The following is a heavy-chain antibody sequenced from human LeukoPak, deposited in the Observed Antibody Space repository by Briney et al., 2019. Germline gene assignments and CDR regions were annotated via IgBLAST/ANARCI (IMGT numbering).Heavy chain of an antibody. V-gene: IGHV3-9*01. Sequence: GGSLRLSCAASGFIFDDYAMHWVRQVPGKGLEWVSGMTWNSGSRGYADSVKGRFTISRDNAKNSLYLQMNSLSPEDTALYYCAKEAGRDDFWDYFDCWGQGTLVTVSS. CDR3: AKEAGRDDFWDYFDC. CDR2: MTWNSGSR. J-gene: IGHJ4*02. D-gene: IGHD5-24*01. CDR1: GFIFDDYA.